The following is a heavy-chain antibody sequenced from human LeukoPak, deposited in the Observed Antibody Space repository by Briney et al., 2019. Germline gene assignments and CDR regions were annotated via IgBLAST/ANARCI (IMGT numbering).Heavy chain of an antibody. D-gene: IGHD2-15*01. CDR2: INPSGGST. J-gene: IGHJ3*02. Sequence: ASVKVSCKASGYTFTSYYMHWVRQAPGQGLEWMGIINPSGGSTSYAQKFQGRVTMTRDTSTSTVYMELSSLRSEDTAVYYCARAPEALYCSGGSCYSAFDAFGIWGQGTMVTVSS. CDR1: GYTFTSYY. V-gene: IGHV1-46*01. CDR3: ARAPEALYCSGGSCYSAFDAFGI.